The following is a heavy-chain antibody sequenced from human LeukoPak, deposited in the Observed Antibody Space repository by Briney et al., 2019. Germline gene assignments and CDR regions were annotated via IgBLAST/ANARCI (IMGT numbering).Heavy chain of an antibody. CDR3: ARDADYGDWGGIDP. Sequence: GGSLRLYCVPSGFTFSRYWMHWVRQAPGKGLVWVSRINSDGSRISYADSVKGRFTISRDNAKNTLYLQMNSLRAEDTAVYYCARDADYGDWGGIDPWGQGTLVTVSS. J-gene: IGHJ5*02. CDR2: INSDGSRI. D-gene: IGHD4-17*01. V-gene: IGHV3-74*01. CDR1: GFTFSRYW.